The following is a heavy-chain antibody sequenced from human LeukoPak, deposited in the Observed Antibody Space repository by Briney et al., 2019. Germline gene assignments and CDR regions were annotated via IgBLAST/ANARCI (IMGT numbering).Heavy chain of an antibody. V-gene: IGHV3-21*01. Sequence: PGGSLRLSCAASGFTFSSYSMNWVRQAPGKGLEWVSSISSGSSYIYYADSVKGRFTISRDNAKNSLYLQMNSLRAEDTAVYYCARDSSSTSCFDYWGQGTLVTVSS. CDR1: GFTFSSYS. CDR2: ISSGSSYI. D-gene: IGHD2-2*01. J-gene: IGHJ4*02. CDR3: ARDSSSTSCFDY.